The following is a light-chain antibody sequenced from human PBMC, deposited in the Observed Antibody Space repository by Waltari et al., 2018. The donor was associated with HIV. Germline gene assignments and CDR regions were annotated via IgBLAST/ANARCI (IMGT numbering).Light chain of an antibody. CDR3: QQYDNVSRT. CDR1: QDISKH. CDR2: DAS. V-gene: IGKV1-33*01. J-gene: IGKJ1*01. Sequence: DIQMTQSPSSLSASVGDRVTITCQASQDISKHLNWYQQKPGTAPKLLIYDASNLETGVPSRFSGRGSVTDFTFTISSLQPEDIATYYCQQYDNVSRTFGQGTKVQIK.